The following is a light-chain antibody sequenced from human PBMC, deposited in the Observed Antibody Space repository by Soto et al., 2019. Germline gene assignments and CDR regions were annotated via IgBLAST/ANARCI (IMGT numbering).Light chain of an antibody. CDR3: QQPISFPIT. CDR2: AAS. J-gene: IGKJ5*01. Sequence: DIQMTQSPSSLSASIGDRVTITCRASQTVNTYLHWYQQKPGKAPKLLIYAASNLQSGVPSRFSGSGSGTDFTLTIRSLQPEDFATYYCQQPISFPITFGQGTRLEIK. CDR1: QTVNTY. V-gene: IGKV1-39*01.